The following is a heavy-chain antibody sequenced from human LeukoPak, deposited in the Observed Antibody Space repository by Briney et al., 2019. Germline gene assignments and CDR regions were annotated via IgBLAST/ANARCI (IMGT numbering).Heavy chain of an antibody. CDR3: VRGLYSRDAGY. Sequence: SETLSLTCTVSGGSISSSSYYWGWIRQPPGKGLEWIGSIYYSGSTYYNPSLKSRVTISVGTSKNQFSLNLGSVIAADTAVYYCVRGLYSRDAGYWGQGTLVTVSS. D-gene: IGHD4-11*01. CDR1: GGSISSSSYY. V-gene: IGHV4-39*01. J-gene: IGHJ4*02. CDR2: IYYSGST.